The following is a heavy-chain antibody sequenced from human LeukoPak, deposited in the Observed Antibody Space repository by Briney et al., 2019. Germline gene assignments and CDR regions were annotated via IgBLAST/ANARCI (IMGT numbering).Heavy chain of an antibody. Sequence: PSETLSLTCTVSGGSISGYYWNWVRQPADRGLEWIGRLYSSGDTYYNPSLKSRLTMSVDTSKNQFSLKLRSVTAADTAVYYCARGSSGSTKRYYFDSWGQGALVTVPP. CDR1: GGSISGYY. V-gene: IGHV4-4*07. CDR2: LYSSGDT. CDR3: ARGSSGSTKRYYFDS. J-gene: IGHJ4*02. D-gene: IGHD6-19*01.